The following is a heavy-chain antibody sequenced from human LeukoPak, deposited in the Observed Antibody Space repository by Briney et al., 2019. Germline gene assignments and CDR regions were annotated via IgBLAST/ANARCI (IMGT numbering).Heavy chain of an antibody. CDR1: GFTFSSYA. Sequence: GASLRLSCAASGFTFSSYAMSRVRQAPGQGLEWVSAISGSGGSTYYADSVKGRFTISRDNSKNTLYLQMNSLRAEDTPVYYCAKNLRVYYFDYWGQGTLVTVSS. D-gene: IGHD4-17*01. CDR3: AKNLRVYYFDY. CDR2: ISGSGGST. V-gene: IGHV3-23*01. J-gene: IGHJ4*02.